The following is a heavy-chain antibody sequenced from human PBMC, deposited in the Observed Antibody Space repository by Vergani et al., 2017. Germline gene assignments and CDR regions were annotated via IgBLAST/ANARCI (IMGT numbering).Heavy chain of an antibody. CDR1: GFTFDDYA. CDR3: TAGPLSSGLHDAFDI. V-gene: IGHV3-9*01. J-gene: IGHJ3*02. CDR2: ISWNSGSI. D-gene: IGHD3-22*01. Sequence: EVQVVESGGGLVQPGRSLRLSCAASGFTFDDYAMHWVRQAPGKGLEWVSGISWNSGSIGYADSVKGRFTISRDNAKNSLYLQMNSLRAEDTALYYCTAGPLSSGLHDAFDIWGQGTMVTVSS.